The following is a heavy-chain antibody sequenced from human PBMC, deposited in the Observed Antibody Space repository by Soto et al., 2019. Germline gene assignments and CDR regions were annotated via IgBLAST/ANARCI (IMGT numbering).Heavy chain of an antibody. CDR3: PKDLEYNSGPYDY. CDR1: GLTFRSYA. CDR2: ISGSGGST. Sequence: GGSLRLSCAASGLTFRSYAMSWVRQAPGKGLEWVSAISGSGGSTYYADSVKGRFTIPRDNSKNTLYLQMNSLRAEDTAVYYCPKDLEYNSGPYDYWGQGTLVTVHS. V-gene: IGHV3-23*01. D-gene: IGHD6-19*01. J-gene: IGHJ4*02.